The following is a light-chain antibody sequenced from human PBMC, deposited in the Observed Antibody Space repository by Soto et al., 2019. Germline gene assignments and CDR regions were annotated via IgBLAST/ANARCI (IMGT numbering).Light chain of an antibody. V-gene: IGKV3-20*01. CDR2: GAS. CDR3: QQSPGT. J-gene: IGKJ1*01. CDR1: QSVSSYY. Sequence: EVVLTQSPGNLSLSPGGRATLSCRASQSVSSYYLAWYQQKPGQAPRLLIYGASTRATGIPDRFSGSGSGTDFTLTITRLEPEDFAVYYCQQSPGTFGQGTRWISN.